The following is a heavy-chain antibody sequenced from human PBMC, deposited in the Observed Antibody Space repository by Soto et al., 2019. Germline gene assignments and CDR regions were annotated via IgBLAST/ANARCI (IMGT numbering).Heavy chain of an antibody. CDR1: GFTFTSYS. CDR3: AREMGACSDSSCYPGPYDS. D-gene: IGHD3-16*01. Sequence: PGGSLRLSCAASGFTFTSYSMNWVRQAPGQGLEWVSYITSKSTTIKYADSVKGRLTVSKGNAKNSLYLQLNSLRDEDTAVYYCAREMGACSDSSCYPGPYDSWGQGTLVTVSS. J-gene: IGHJ5*02. V-gene: IGHV3-48*02. CDR2: ITSKSTTI.